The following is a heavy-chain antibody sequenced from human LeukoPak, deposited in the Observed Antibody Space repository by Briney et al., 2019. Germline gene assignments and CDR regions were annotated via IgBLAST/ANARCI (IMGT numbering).Heavy chain of an antibody. CDR2: VYYSGST. J-gene: IGHJ5*02. CDR3: ARHGAGYISDSQNWFDP. Sequence: PSETLSPTCTLSGGSISSSTYYWGRIRQPPGQELERISSVYYSGSTYYNPSLKSRVTISVDTSKKQVSLKLSSVTAADTAVYYCARHGAGYISDSQNWFDPWGQGTLVTVSS. CDR1: GGSISSSTYY. D-gene: IGHD3-22*01. V-gene: IGHV4-39*01.